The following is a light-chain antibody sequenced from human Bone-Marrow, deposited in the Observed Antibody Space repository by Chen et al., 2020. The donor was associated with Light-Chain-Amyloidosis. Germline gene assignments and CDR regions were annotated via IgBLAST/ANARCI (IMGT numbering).Light chain of an antibody. CDR1: SSDVGGDNH. V-gene: IGLV2-14*01. Sequence: QSALTQPASVSGSPGQSITISCTGTSSDVGGDNHVSWYQQHPAKAPKLRIYEVTNRPSWVPDRFSGSKSDNTASLTISGLHTEDEADYFCSSYTITNTLVFGSGTRVTVL. CDR2: EVT. CDR3: SSYTITNTLV. J-gene: IGLJ1*01.